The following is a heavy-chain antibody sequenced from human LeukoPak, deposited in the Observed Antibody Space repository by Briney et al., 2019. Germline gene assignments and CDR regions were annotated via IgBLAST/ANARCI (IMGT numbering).Heavy chain of an antibody. CDR1: GGSISSYY. CDR2: INHSGST. CDR3: ARMGSYRYLAYFDY. V-gene: IGHV4-34*01. Sequence: SETLSLTCTVSGGSISSYYWSWIRQPPGKGLEWIGEINHSGSTNYNPSLKSRVTISVDTSKNQFSLKLSSVTAADTAVYYCARMGSYRYLAYFDYWGQGTLVTVSS. J-gene: IGHJ4*02. D-gene: IGHD3-16*02.